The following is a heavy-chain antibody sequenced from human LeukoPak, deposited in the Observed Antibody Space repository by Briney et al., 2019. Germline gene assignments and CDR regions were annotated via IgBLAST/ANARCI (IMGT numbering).Heavy chain of an antibody. CDR2: LSGRSNSI. CDR1: GFTFTTYG. J-gene: IGHJ4*02. Sequence: GGSLRLSCAASGFTFTTYGVNWVRQAPGKGLEWVSYLSGRSNSIYYAESVKGRFTISRDNAKNSLYLQMNSLRDEDTAVYYCARDFRYHDSSGYYSFDYWGQGTLVTVSS. V-gene: IGHV3-48*02. D-gene: IGHD3-22*01. CDR3: ARDFRYHDSSGYYSFDY.